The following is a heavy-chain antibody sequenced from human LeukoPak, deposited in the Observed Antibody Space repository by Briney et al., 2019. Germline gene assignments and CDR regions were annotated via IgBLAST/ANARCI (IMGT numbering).Heavy chain of an antibody. CDR1: GFTFSSYA. CDR2: ISYGGHNK. Sequence: PGRSLRLSCAASGFTFSSYAMHWVRQAPGKGLEGVAVISYGGHNKYYADPVKRRFTISRDNSKNTLYLQMNSLRAEDTAVYYCARDRYSSSWELFDYWGQGTLVTVSS. D-gene: IGHD6-13*01. CDR3: ARDRYSSSWELFDY. J-gene: IGHJ4*02. V-gene: IGHV3-30-3*01.